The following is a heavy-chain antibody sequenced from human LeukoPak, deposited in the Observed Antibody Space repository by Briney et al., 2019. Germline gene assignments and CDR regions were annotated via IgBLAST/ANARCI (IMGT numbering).Heavy chain of an antibody. CDR2: IGNNGGGI. J-gene: IGHJ4*02. Sequence: GGSLRLSCAASGFTFSTYTMYWVRHPPGKRLEWVSIIGNNGGGIHYADSVKGRFTISRDNFKNALYLQINSLRVEDTAVYYCAIDPNWGTHSWGQGVLVTVSS. CDR1: GFTFSTYT. V-gene: IGHV3-23*01. CDR3: AIDPNWGTHS. D-gene: IGHD7-27*01.